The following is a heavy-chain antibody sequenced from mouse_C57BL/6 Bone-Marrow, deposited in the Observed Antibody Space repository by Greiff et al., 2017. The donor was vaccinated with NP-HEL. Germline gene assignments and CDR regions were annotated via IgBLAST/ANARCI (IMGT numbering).Heavy chain of an antibody. D-gene: IGHD1-1*01. CDR1: GYTFTGYW. CDR3: ARYYYGSSSFDY. Sequence: VQLQQPGAELVKPGASVKLSCKASGYTFTGYWMHWVRRRPGRGLEWIGRIYPNSGGTKYNEKFKSKATLTVDKSSSTAYMQLNSLTSEDSAVYYCARYYYGSSSFDYWGQGTTLTVSS. J-gene: IGHJ2*01. V-gene: IGHV1-72*01. CDR2: IYPNSGGT.